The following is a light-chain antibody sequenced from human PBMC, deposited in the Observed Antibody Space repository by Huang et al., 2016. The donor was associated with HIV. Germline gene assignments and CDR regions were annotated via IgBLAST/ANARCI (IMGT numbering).Light chain of an antibody. CDR2: DAS. Sequence: EIVLTQSPASLALSPGERATLSCRASQSVRNYLAWYQQKPGQAPRLLIFDASNRATDIPARFRGSGSGTVFTLTISSLEPEDFAVYYCQQRYNWPLTFGGGTKVEIK. CDR3: QQRYNWPLT. V-gene: IGKV3-11*01. CDR1: QSVRNY. J-gene: IGKJ4*01.